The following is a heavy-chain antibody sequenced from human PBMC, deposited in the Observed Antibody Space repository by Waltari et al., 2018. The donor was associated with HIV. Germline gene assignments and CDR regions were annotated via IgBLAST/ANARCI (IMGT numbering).Heavy chain of an antibody. V-gene: IGHV3-9*01. CDR1: GFTFDGYA. CDR3: AKDINGVAGYFDY. CDR2: ISWNSGSI. J-gene: IGHJ4*02. D-gene: IGHD6-19*01. Sequence: EVQLVESGGGLVQPGRSLRLSCAASGFTFDGYAMHWVRQAPGKGLEWVSGISWNSGSIGYADSVKGRFTISRDNAKNSLYLQMNSLRAEDTALYYCAKDINGVAGYFDYWGQGTLVTVSS.